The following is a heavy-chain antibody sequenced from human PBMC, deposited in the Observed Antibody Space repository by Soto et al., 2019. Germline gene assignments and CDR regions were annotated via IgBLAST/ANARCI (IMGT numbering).Heavy chain of an antibody. CDR3: ATDFTITGYYYGMDV. D-gene: IGHD5-12*01. Sequence: GGSLRLSCAASGFTFSNAWMSWVRQAPGKGPEWVGRIKSKTDGGTTDYAAPVKGRFTISRDDSKNTLYLQMNSLKTEDTAVYYCATDFTITGYYYGMDVWGQGTTVTVSS. J-gene: IGHJ6*02. CDR1: GFTFSNAW. V-gene: IGHV3-15*01. CDR2: IKSKTDGGTT.